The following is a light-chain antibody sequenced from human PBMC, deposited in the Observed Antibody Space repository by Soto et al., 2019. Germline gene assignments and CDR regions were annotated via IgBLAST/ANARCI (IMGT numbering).Light chain of an antibody. V-gene: IGLV1-47*01. CDR3: AAWDDNLSGLYV. CDR1: ASTIGRNY. J-gene: IGLJ1*01. Sequence: QSVLTQSPSASGTPGQGVTISCSGSASTIGRNYVYWYQQLPGTAPKLLIYRNSQRPSGVPDRFSGSKPGTSASLAISGLRSEDEADYYCAAWDDNLSGLYVFGAGTKVTVL. CDR2: RNS.